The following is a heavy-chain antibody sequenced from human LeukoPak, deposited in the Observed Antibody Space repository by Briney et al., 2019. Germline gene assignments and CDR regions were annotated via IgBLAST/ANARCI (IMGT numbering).Heavy chain of an antibody. CDR1: GFTVSTNY. V-gene: IGHV3-66*01. Sequence: GGSLRLSCGASGFTVSTNYMSWVRQAPGKGVEWVSIIYSGGSTYYADSVKGRFTISRDNSKNTLYLQMNSLRAEDTAVYYCASYRYGSSFAFDIWGQGTMVTVSS. CDR3: ASYRYGSSFAFDI. D-gene: IGHD6-6*01. J-gene: IGHJ3*02. CDR2: IYSGGST.